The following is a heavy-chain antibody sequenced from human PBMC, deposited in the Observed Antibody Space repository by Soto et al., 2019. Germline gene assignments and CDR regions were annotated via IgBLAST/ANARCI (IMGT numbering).Heavy chain of an antibody. D-gene: IGHD4-4*01. CDR2: ISYDGSNK. V-gene: IGHV3-30*18. J-gene: IGHJ4*02. CDR3: AKLVDSNSLFAY. Sequence: GGSLRLSCAASGFTFSSYGMHWVRQAPGKGLEWVAVISYDGSNKYYADSVKGRFTISRDNSKNTLYLQMNSLRAEDTAVYYCAKLVDSNSLFAYSAQGTLVTVSS. CDR1: GFTFSSYG.